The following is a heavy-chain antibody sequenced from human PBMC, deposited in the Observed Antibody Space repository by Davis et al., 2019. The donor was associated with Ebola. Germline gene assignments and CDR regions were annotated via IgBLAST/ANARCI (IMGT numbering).Heavy chain of an antibody. CDR3: ARGLPTIVVVPAAINLFDP. CDR2: INPNSGGT. CDR1: GGTFSSYA. V-gene: IGHV1-2*04. Sequence: ASVKVSCKASGGTFSSYAISWVRQAPGQGLEWMGWINPNSGGTNYAQKFQGWVTMTRDTSISTAYMELSRLRSDDTAVYYCARGLPTIVVVPAAINLFDPWGQGTLVTVSS. D-gene: IGHD2-2*02. J-gene: IGHJ5*02.